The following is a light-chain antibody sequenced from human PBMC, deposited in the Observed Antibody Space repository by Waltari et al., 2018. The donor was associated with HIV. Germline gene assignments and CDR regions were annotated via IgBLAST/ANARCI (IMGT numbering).Light chain of an antibody. CDR2: DKN. CDR1: NSTIGNNY. CDR3: GSWDSSLSRVV. J-gene: IGLJ2*01. V-gene: IGLV1-51*01. Sequence: QSVLTQPPSVSAAPGQKVTISCSGSNSTIGNNYVSWYQQIPGTAHKLLIYDKNMRPSGIPDRFSGSKSDTSATLGITGLQTWDEADYYCGSWDSSLSRVVFGGGTKLTVL.